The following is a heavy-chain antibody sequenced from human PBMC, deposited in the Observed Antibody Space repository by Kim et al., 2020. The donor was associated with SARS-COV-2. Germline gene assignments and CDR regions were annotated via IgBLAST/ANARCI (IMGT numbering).Heavy chain of an antibody. CDR1: GGSISSSSYY. D-gene: IGHD3-16*01. CDR3: ARVPLAEYYFDY. CDR2: IYYSGST. Sequence: SETLSLTCTVSGGSISSSSYYWGWIRQPPGKGLEWIGSIYYSGSTYYNPSLKSRVTISVDTSKNQFSLKLSSVTAADTAVYYCARVPLAEYYFDYWGQGTLVTVSS. V-gene: IGHV4-39*01. J-gene: IGHJ4*02.